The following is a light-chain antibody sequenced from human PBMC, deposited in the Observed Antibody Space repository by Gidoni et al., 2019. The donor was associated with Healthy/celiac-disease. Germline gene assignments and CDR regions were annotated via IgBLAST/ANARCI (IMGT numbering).Light chain of an antibody. Sequence: IQMPQSPSSLSASVGDRVTITCQASQDISNYLNWYQQKPGKAPKLLIYDASNLETGVPSRFSGSGSGTDFTFTISSLQPEDIATYYCQQYDNLFTFGPXTKVDIK. CDR2: DAS. CDR3: QQYDNLFT. CDR1: QDISNY. J-gene: IGKJ3*01. V-gene: IGKV1-33*01.